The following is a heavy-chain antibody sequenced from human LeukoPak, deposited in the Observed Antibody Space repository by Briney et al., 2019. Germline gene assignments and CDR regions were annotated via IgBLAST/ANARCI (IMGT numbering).Heavy chain of an antibody. J-gene: IGHJ5*01. CDR2: IYSGGSA. CDR3: ARGRWELLALTSLWFDS. Sequence: GGSLRVYCAASGFTVSCNYMSWVGEAPGKRLDLGSIIYSGGSAYYADSVKGRFTISRDSSKNTVFLQMNGLRAEDTAVYYCARGRWELLALTSLWFDSWGQGTLVTVSS. V-gene: IGHV3-66*01. CDR1: GFTVSCNY. D-gene: IGHD1-26*01.